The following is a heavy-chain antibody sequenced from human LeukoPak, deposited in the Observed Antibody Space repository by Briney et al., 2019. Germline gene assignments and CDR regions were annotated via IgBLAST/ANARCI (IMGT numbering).Heavy chain of an antibody. J-gene: IGHJ4*02. Sequence: PGGSLRLSCAASGFTFSSYSMNWVRQAPGKGLEWVSSISSSSSYTYYADSVKGRFTISRDNAKNSLYLQMNSLRAEDTAVYYCARYLYSSGWALDYWGQGTLVTVSS. D-gene: IGHD6-19*01. V-gene: IGHV3-21*01. CDR2: ISSSSSYT. CDR3: ARYLYSSGWALDY. CDR1: GFTFSSYS.